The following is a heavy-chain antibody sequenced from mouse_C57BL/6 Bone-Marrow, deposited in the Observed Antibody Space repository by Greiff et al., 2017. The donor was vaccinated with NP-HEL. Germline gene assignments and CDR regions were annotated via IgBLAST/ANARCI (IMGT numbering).Heavy chain of an antibody. V-gene: IGHV1-82*01. J-gene: IGHJ3*01. Sequence: VQLQQSGPELVKPGASVKISCKASGYAFSSSWMNWVKQRPGKGLEWIGRIYPGDGDTNYNGKFKGKATLTADKSSSTAYMQLSSLTSEDSAVDFCARENGNSPFADWGQGTLVTVSA. CDR3: ARENGNSPFAD. CDR1: GYAFSSSW. CDR2: IYPGDGDT. D-gene: IGHD1-1*01.